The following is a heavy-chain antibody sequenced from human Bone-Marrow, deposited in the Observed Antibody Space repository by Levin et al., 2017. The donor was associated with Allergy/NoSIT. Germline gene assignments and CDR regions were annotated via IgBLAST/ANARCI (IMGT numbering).Heavy chain of an antibody. CDR2: ISYDGSNK. CDR3: ARAYEVRGVTTYYYGMDV. V-gene: IGHV3-30-3*01. J-gene: IGHJ6*02. CDR1: GFTFSSYA. D-gene: IGHD3-10*01. Sequence: PGGSLRLSCAASGFTFSSYAMHWVRQAPGKGLEWVAVISYDGSNKYYADSVKGRFTISRDNSKNTLYLQMNSLRAEDTAVYYCARAYEVRGVTTYYYGMDVWGQGTTVTVSS.